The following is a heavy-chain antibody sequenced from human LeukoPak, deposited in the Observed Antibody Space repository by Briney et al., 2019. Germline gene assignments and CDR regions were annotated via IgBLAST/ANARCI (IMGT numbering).Heavy chain of an antibody. D-gene: IGHD4-17*01. Sequence: GASVKASCKASGYTFTSYYMHWVRQAPGQGLEWMGIINPSGGSTRYAQKFQGRVTMTRDTSTSTVYMEMSSLRSEDTAVYYCARDRPTTVTAPRIPLDYWGQGTLVTVSS. CDR1: GYTFTSYY. J-gene: IGHJ4*02. CDR3: ARDRPTTVTAPRIPLDY. V-gene: IGHV1-46*01. CDR2: INPSGGST.